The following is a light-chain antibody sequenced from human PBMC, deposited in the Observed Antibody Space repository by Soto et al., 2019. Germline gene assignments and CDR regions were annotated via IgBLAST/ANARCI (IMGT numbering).Light chain of an antibody. J-gene: IGKJ5*01. CDR2: GAS. Sequence: EIVMTQSPATLSVSPGERATLSCRASQSVSSNLAWYQQKPGQAPRLLIYGASTRATGIPARLSGSGSGTEFTLTISSLQSEDFAVYYCQQYNNWRITFGQGTRLEI. CDR1: QSVSSN. V-gene: IGKV3-15*01. CDR3: QQYNNWRIT.